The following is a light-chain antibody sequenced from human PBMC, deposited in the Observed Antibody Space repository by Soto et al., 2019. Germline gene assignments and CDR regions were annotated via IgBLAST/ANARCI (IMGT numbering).Light chain of an antibody. V-gene: IGKV3-11*01. J-gene: IGKJ5*01. CDR1: QSVSNNY. Sequence: ENGLTESPGSLSLSPGERAKLSCRASQSVSNNYLAWYQQKPGQAPRLLIYGASKTATCIPARFSGRGSGTDFTPTISSLEPEDFAVYYCPQRIVWPLFGQGTLLEI. CDR3: PQRIVWPL. CDR2: GAS.